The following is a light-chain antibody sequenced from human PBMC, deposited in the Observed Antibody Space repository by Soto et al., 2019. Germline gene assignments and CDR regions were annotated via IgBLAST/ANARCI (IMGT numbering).Light chain of an antibody. CDR3: QRYGTSPPYI. CDR1: QTISRAS. V-gene: IGKV3-20*01. CDR2: GVF. Sequence: DIVWTQSPGTLSLSPGGGAALSCRANQTISRASLAWYQQRPGQAPRLLIYGVFTRATGITDRFSGSGSGADFTLTLSRLEPEDFAVYFCQRYGTSPPYIFGQGTKLEI. J-gene: IGKJ2*01.